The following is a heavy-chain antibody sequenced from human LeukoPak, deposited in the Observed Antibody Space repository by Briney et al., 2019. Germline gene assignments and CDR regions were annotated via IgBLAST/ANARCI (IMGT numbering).Heavy chain of an antibody. J-gene: IGHJ6*02. CDR2: ISYDGSNK. V-gene: IGHV3-30-3*01. D-gene: IGHD6-13*01. CDR1: GFTFSSYA. CDR3: ARVPVGPSSSWYRPPPVGYGMDV. Sequence: PGGSLRLSCAASGFTFSSYAMHWVRQAPGKGLEWVAVISYDGSNKYYADSVKGRFTISRDNSKNTLYPQMNSLRAEDTAVYYCARVPVGPSSSWYRPPPVGYGMDVWGQGTTVTVSS.